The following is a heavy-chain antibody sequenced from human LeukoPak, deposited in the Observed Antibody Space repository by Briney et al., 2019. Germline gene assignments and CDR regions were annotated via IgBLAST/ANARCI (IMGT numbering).Heavy chain of an antibody. V-gene: IGHV4-61*02. CDR2: IYTSGST. CDR3: ATVAAADLGY. D-gene: IGHD6-13*01. CDR1: GGSISSGSYY. Sequence: PSQTLSLTCTVSGGSISSGSYYWSWIRQPAGKGLEWIGRIYTSGSTNYNPSLKSRVTISVDTSKNQFSLKLSSVTAADTAVYYCATVAAADLGYRGQGTLVTVSS. J-gene: IGHJ4*02.